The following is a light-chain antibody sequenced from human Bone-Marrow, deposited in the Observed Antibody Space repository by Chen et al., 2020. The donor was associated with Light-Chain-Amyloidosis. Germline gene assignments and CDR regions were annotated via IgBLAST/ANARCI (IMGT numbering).Light chain of an antibody. V-gene: IGLV3-25*03. Sequence: SYELTQPPSVSVSPGQTARITCSGDDLPTKYAYWYQQKPGQAPVLVIHRDTVRPSGIAERFSGASSGTTATLTISGVQAEDEAEYHCQSADSSGTYEVIFGGGTKLTVL. J-gene: IGLJ2*01. CDR2: RDT. CDR3: QSADSSGTYEVI. CDR1: DLPTKY.